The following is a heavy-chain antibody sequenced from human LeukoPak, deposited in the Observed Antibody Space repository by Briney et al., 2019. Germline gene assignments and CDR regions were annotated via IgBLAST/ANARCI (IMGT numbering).Heavy chain of an antibody. CDR2: INTDNGNR. CDR3: ARDKPLPTPYGMDV. D-gene: IGHD2-15*01. V-gene: IGHV1-3*04. J-gene: IGHJ6*02. CDR1: GYTFTNYA. Sequence: ASVKVSCKASGYTFTNYAIHWVRQAPGQGLEWMGWINTDNGNRKYAQKFQGRVTITSDTSANTVNMELTSLRSEDTAVYFCARDKPLPTPYGMDVWGRGTTVTVSS.